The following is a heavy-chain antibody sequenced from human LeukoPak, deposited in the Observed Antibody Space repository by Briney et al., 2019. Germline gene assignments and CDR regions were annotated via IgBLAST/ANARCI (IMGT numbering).Heavy chain of an antibody. V-gene: IGHV4-31*03. CDR3: ARDRCSSTSCYSDYYFGLDV. CDR1: GGSISSSSYY. J-gene: IGHJ6*02. CDR2: IHYSGTT. Sequence: SSETLSLTCTVSGGSISSSSYYWGWIRQHPGRGLEWIGNIHYSGTTYYNPSLKSRVTISVDTSRDRFSLQLSSVTAADTAVYYCARDRCSSTSCYSDYYFGLDVWGRGTTVTVSS. D-gene: IGHD2-2*01.